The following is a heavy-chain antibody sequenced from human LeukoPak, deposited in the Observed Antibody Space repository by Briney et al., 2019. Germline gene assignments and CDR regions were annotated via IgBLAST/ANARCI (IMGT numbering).Heavy chain of an antibody. Sequence: GGSLRLSCTASGFIFDTHTLTWVRQAPGKGLEYVSAISSNGGSTFYADSVKGRFTISRDNSKNTLYLQMSSLRAEDTAVYYCVKGSTMVRGTIDYWGQGTLVTVSS. V-gene: IGHV3-64D*08. CDR2: ISSNGGST. J-gene: IGHJ4*02. CDR3: VKGSTMVRGTIDY. CDR1: GFIFDTHT. D-gene: IGHD3-10*01.